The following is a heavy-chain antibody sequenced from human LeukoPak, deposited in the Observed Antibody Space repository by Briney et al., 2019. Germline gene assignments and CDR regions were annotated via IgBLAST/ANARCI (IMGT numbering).Heavy chain of an antibody. CDR3: ARHLGDYYDSSGYYFDAFDI. V-gene: IGHV5-51*01. J-gene: IGHJ3*02. CDR2: IFPGDSNT. D-gene: IGHD3-22*01. CDR1: GYSFTSYW. Sequence: GESLKISCKGSGYSFTSYWIGWVRQMPGKDLEWMGIIFPGDSNTRYSPSFQGQVTISADKSISTAYLQWSSLKASDTAMYYCARHLGDYYDSSGYYFDAFDIWGQGTMVTVSS.